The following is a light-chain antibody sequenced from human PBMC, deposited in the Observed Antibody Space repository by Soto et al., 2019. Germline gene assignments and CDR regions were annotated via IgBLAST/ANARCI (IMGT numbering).Light chain of an antibody. CDR2: KAS. J-gene: IGKJ1*01. CDR3: QQYGSSSPWT. CDR1: QSVGSW. V-gene: IGKV1-5*03. Sequence: DIQMTQSPSTLSASVGDRVTITCRASQSVGSWLAWYQQKPGKAPKLLICKASSLESGVPSRFSGSGSGTEFSLTISSLQPDDFASYHCQQYGSSSPWTFGQGTKVEIK.